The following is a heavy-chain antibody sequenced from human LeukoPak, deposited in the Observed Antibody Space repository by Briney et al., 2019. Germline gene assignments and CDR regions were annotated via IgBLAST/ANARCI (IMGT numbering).Heavy chain of an antibody. D-gene: IGHD6-19*01. Sequence: SDTLSLTCAVYGGPFSGYNWSLIRQPPGKVLEWIGEINHSGSPHYNPSLKSRVTISVDTSKNQFSRTRSCVPAADTAVYYCARVRGWFGPDYWGQGTLVTVSS. J-gene: IGHJ4*02. CDR2: INHSGSP. CDR3: ARVRGWFGPDY. CDR1: GGPFSGYN. V-gene: IGHV4-34*01.